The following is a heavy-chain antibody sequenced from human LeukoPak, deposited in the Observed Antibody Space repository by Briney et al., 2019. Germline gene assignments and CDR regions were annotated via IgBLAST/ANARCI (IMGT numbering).Heavy chain of an antibody. J-gene: IGHJ4*02. CDR2: ISPYNGNT. D-gene: IGHD3-22*01. V-gene: IGHV1-18*01. CDR1: GYTFTSYG. Sequence: GASVKVSCKASGYTFTSYGISWVRQAQGEGLEWRGWISPYNGNTNYAQKLQGRVTMTTDTSTSTAYMELRSLRSDDTAVYYCAREPYYYDSSGYVDYWGQGTLVTVSS. CDR3: AREPYYYDSSGYVDY.